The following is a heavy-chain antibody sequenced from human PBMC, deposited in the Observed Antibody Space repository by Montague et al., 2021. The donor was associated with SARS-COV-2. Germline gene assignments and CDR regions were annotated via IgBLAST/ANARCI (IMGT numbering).Heavy chain of an antibody. CDR1: GFTFDDYA. J-gene: IGHJ4*02. CDR3: AKDVRIGYGDHQNGFDY. CDR2: ISWNSGSI. Sequence: SLRLSCAASGFTFDDYAMHWVRQGPGKGLEWVSGISWNSGSIGYADSVKGRFTISRDNAKNSLYLQMNSLRAEDTALYYCAKDVRIGYGDHQNGFDYWGQGTLVTVSS. D-gene: IGHD4-17*01. V-gene: IGHV3-9*01.